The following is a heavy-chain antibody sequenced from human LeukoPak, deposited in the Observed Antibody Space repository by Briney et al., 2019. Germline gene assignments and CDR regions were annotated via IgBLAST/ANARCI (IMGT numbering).Heavy chain of an antibody. CDR3: ARTNSSSWWYFDY. Sequence: ASVKVSCKASGYTFTDYYLHWVRQAPGQGLEWMAWINPNSGGTNYARKFQGRVTMTRDTSISTACMELTRLTSDDTAVYYCARTNSSSWWYFDYWGQGTLVTVSS. CDR1: GYTFTDYY. V-gene: IGHV1-2*02. CDR2: INPNSGGT. D-gene: IGHD6-13*01. J-gene: IGHJ4*02.